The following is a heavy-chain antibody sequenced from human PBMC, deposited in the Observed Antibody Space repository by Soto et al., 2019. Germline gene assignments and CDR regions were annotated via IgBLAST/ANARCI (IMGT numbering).Heavy chain of an antibody. J-gene: IGHJ3*01. Sequence: EVQLVESGGGLVQLGEPLRLSCEASGFTFDYSWMHWVRQAPGKGLVWVSRAHSDGTTTTYADSVKGRFTISRDNARNTVSLQMSSLRAEDTAIYYCARGDRGGFDLWGHGTVVTVSS. V-gene: IGHV3-74*01. CDR1: GFTFDYSW. CDR3: ARGDRGGFDL. D-gene: IGHD3-10*01. CDR2: AHSDGTTT.